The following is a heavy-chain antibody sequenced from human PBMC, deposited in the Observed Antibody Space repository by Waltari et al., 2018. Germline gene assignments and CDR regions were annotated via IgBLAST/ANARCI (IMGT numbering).Heavy chain of an antibody. D-gene: IGHD3-10*01. CDR3: ANLRDDLVDY. J-gene: IGHJ4*02. CDR1: GFTFRRYS. V-gene: IGHV3-23*01. CDR2: ISGSGGST. Sequence: VQLLESGGGLVQLGGSLRLSCPASGFTFRRYSMTWVRQAPGKGLEWVSAISGSGGSTYYADSVKGRFTISRDNSKNTLYLQMNSLRAEDTAVYYCANLRDDLVDYWGQGTLVTVSS.